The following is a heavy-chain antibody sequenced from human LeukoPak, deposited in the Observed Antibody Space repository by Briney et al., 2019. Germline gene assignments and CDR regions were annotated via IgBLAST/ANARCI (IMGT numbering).Heavy chain of an antibody. CDR2: ISFFGTT. Sequence: SETLSLTCTVSGGSMGSHIYWWGWCRQPPGKGLAWIWSISFFGTTSYNPSLRSRVTISVDTSKKEFSLNLRSVTAADTAIYYCARLPSTDYSIDNWGQGTLVTVSS. V-gene: IGHV4-39*01. D-gene: IGHD5-12*01. CDR3: ARLPSTDYSIDN. J-gene: IGHJ4*02. CDR1: GGSMGSHIYW.